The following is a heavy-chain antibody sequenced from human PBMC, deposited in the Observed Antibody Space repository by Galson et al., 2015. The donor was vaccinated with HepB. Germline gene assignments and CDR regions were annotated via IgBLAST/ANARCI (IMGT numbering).Heavy chain of an antibody. CDR3: ARATYYDILTGYPNYFDA. CDR2: ISVYNGNT. V-gene: IGHV1-18*04. Sequence: SVKVSCKASGYSYSYTNYGISWVRQAPGQGLEWMGWISVYNGNTKYAQKLQDRVTMTADTSTTTAYMELRSLRSDDTAMYYCARATYYDILTGYPNYFDAWGQGTLVTVSS. D-gene: IGHD3-9*01. CDR1: GYSYSYTNYG. J-gene: IGHJ5*02.